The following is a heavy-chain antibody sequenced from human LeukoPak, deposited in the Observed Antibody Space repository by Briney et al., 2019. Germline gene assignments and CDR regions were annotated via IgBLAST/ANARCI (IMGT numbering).Heavy chain of an antibody. CDR3: ARGGRGSAAVVAPRSFDI. CDR1: GFTFSSYG. D-gene: IGHD3-22*01. Sequence: GSRRLSCAASGFTFSSYGMHWVRQAPGKGLEWVSVTYTGGNSYYADSVKGRFIISRAISKNTLYLQMNSLGAEDSALYYCARGGRGSAAVVAPRSFDIWGQGTMVTVSS. V-gene: IGHV3-53*01. CDR2: TYTGGNS. J-gene: IGHJ3*02.